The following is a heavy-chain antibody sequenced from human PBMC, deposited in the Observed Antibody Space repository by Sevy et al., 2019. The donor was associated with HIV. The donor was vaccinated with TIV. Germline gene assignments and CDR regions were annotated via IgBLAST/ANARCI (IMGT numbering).Heavy chain of an antibody. V-gene: IGHV3-20*04. CDR3: VRAFSATYSAYFDS. D-gene: IGHD1-26*01. Sequence: GGSLRLSCAGSGVTTEDYGMNWVRQVPGKGLEWVSGIYWNGGSTAYADSVKGRFTISRDNAMRSLYLQMNSLRVDDTALYYCVRAFSATYSAYFDSWGQGALVTVSS. CDR1: GVTTEDYG. J-gene: IGHJ4*02. CDR2: IYWNGGST.